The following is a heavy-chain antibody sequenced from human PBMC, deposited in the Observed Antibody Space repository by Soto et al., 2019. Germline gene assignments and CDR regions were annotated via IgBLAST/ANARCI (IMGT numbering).Heavy chain of an antibody. CDR2: ISAYNGDT. Sequence: QVQLVQSGAEVTKPGASVKVSCKASGYTLTSYGISWVRQAPGQGLEWMGWISAYNGDTNYAQSLQGRVTMTTDTSTTTVYMELRSLRSDDTDVYYCATTIGYSYYYYGMDVWGQGTTVTVSS. CDR3: ATTIGYSYYYYGMDV. D-gene: IGHD5-12*01. V-gene: IGHV1-18*01. CDR1: GYTLTSYG. J-gene: IGHJ6*02.